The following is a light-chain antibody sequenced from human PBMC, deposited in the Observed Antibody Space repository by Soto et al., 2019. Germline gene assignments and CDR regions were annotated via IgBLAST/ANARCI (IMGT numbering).Light chain of an antibody. Sequence: QSVLTQPPSVSGAPGQRVTISCTGVNSNVGPPNAVHWYQHLSGTIPKLLIYDDDVRPSGVPDRFSASKSGTSASLVIAGLQDEDEGDYYCQSYDIALNVYVFGTGTKLTVL. CDR1: NSNVGPPNA. V-gene: IGLV1-40*01. CDR2: DDD. J-gene: IGLJ1*01. CDR3: QSYDIALNVYV.